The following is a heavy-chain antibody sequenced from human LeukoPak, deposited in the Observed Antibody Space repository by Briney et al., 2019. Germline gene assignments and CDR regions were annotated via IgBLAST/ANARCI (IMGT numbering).Heavy chain of an antibody. V-gene: IGHV1-18*01. D-gene: IGHD2-2*01. Sequence: ASVKASCKASGYTFTSYGVSWVRQAPGQGLEWMGWISAYNGNTNYAQKLQGRVTMTTDTSTSTAYMELRSLRSDDTAVYYCATVPIYCSSSSCPTFDYWGQGTLVTVSS. J-gene: IGHJ4*02. CDR2: ISAYNGNT. CDR3: ATVPIYCSSSSCPTFDY. CDR1: GYTFTSYG.